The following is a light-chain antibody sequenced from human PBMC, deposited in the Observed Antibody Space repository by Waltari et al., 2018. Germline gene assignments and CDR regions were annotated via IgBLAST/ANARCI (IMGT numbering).Light chain of an antibody. CDR1: SLRGYY. V-gene: IGLV3-19*01. Sequence: SSELTQDPAVSVALGQPVRITCQGDSLRGYYASRYQQKPGQAPVLVIYGKNNRPSGIPDRFSGSSSGNTASLTITGAQAEDEADYYCNSRDSSGNHLRVFGGGTKLTVL. J-gene: IGLJ3*02. CDR3: NSRDSSGNHLRV. CDR2: GKN.